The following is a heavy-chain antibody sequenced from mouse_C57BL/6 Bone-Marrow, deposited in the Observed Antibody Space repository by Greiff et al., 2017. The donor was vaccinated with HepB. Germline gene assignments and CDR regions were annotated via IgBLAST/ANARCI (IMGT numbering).Heavy chain of an antibody. CDR1: GYSFTGYY. D-gene: IGHD1-1*01. V-gene: IGHV1-42*01. CDR2: INPSTGGT. CDR3: ARDRGYGSRSSYWYFDV. J-gene: IGHJ1*03. Sequence: DVQLQESGPELVKPGASVKISCKASGYSFTGYYMNWVKQSPEKSLEWIGEINPSTGGTTYNQKFKAKATLTVDKSSSTAYMQLKSLTSEDSAVYYCARDRGYGSRSSYWYFDVWGTGTTVTVSS.